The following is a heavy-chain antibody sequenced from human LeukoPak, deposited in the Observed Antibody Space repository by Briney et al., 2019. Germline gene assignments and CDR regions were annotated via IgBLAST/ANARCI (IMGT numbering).Heavy chain of an antibody. CDR1: GFIFEDFA. J-gene: IGHJ4*02. V-gene: IGHV3-30*04. D-gene: IGHD6-19*01. CDR2: ISYDGGNE. Sequence: GGSLRLSCAPSGFIFEDFAMHWVRQAPGKGLEWVALISYDGGNENYAGSVKGRFTISRDNSKNTLYLHMNSLRPEDTAVYYCARDPPFSSGWSQNHFDHWGQGTLVAVSS. CDR3: ARDPPFSSGWSQNHFDH.